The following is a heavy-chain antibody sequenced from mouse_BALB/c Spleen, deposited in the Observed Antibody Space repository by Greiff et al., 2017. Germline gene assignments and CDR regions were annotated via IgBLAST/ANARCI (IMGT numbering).Heavy chain of an antibody. Sequence: DVLLQESGGGLVKPGGSLKLSCAASGFAFSSYDMTWVRQTPGKRLEWVGYISSGGGSTYYTDMLKGRITISRDNAKNTLYMQISSLKSEDTAVYYCATYITTVVAKEFAYWGQGTPVTVSA. V-gene: IGHV5-12-1*01. J-gene: IGHJ3*01. CDR3: ATYITTVVAKEFAY. CDR2: ISSGGGST. D-gene: IGHD1-1*01. CDR1: GFAFSSYD.